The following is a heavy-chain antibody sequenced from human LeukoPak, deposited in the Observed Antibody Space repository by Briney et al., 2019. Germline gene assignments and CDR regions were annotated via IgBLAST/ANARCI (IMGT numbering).Heavy chain of an antibody. CDR1: GYTFTSYD. CDR2: MNPNSGNT. CDR3: ARGSEYYYDSSADY. V-gene: IGHV1-8*01. J-gene: IGHJ4*02. Sequence: ASVTVSCKASGYTFTSYDINWVRQATGQGLEWMGWMNPNSGNTGYAQKFQGRVTMTRNTPISTAYMELSSLRSEDTAVYYCARGSEYYYDSSADYWGQGTLVTVSS. D-gene: IGHD3-22*01.